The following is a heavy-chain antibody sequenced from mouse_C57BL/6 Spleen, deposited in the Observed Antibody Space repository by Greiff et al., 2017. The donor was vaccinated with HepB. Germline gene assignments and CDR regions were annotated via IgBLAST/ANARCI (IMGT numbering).Heavy chain of an antibody. CDR1: GFTFSDYY. CDR2: ISNGGGST. Sequence: EVKLVESGGGLVQPGGSLKLSCAASGFTFSDYYMYWVRQTPEKRLEWVAYISNGGGSTYYPDTVKGRFTISRDNAKNTLYLQMSRLKSEDTAMYYCARLGDYYAMDYWGQGTSVTVSS. J-gene: IGHJ4*01. CDR3: ARLGDYYAMDY. V-gene: IGHV5-12*01.